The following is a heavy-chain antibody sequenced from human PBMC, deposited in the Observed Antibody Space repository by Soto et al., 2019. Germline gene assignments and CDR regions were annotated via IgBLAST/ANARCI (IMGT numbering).Heavy chain of an antibody. CDR3: ARDDLISMRDYYFTY. J-gene: IGHJ4*02. Sequence: GASVKVSCKASGYTFTNYYIHWVRQAPGQGLEWMGIINPSGGSTSYAQRFRGRVTMTRDTSTSTVYMDLSGLRSEDTAVYYCARDDLISMRDYYFTYWGQGSMVPVSS. V-gene: IGHV1-46*01. CDR2: INPSGGST. D-gene: IGHD3-22*01. CDR1: GYTFTNYY.